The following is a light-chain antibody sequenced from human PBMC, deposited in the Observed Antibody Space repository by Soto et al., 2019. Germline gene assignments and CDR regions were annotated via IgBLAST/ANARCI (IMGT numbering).Light chain of an antibody. CDR2: DAS. J-gene: IGKJ5*01. CDR3: QQRSNWPSIT. V-gene: IGKV3-11*01. CDR1: QSVSSY. Sequence: EIVLTQSPATLSLSPGERVTLSCRASQSVSSYLAWYQQKPGQTPGLLIYDASNRATGIPARFSGSGSGTDFTLTISSLEPEDFAVYYCQQRSNWPSITFGQGTRLEIK.